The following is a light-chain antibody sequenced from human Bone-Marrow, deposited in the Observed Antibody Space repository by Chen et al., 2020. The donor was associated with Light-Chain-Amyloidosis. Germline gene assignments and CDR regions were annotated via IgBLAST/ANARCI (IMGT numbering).Light chain of an antibody. CDR3: QVWDRSSDRPV. V-gene: IGLV3-21*02. J-gene: IGLJ3*02. Sequence: SYVLTQPSSVSVAPGQTATIACGGNNIGSTSVHWYQQTPGQAPLLVVYDDSDRPSGIPQRLSGSNSGNTATLTISRVEAGNEADDYCQVWDRSSDRPVFGGGTTLTVL. CDR2: DDS. CDR1: NIGSTS.